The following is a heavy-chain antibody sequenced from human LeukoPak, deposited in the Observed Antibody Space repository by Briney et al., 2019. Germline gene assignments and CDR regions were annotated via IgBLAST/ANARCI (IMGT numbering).Heavy chain of an antibody. J-gene: IGHJ6*04. CDR1: GHSISTGYY. CDR2: MSHSRST. Sequence: PSETLSLTCAVSGHSISTGYYWGWIRQPPGKGLEWIVSMSHSRSTYYNESLKSRVTISMDTSKNQISLRLTSVTAADTAVYYCASYYASGVSAYNYYGMDVWGKGTTVTVSS. D-gene: IGHD3-10*01. CDR3: ASYYASGVSAYNYYGMDV. V-gene: IGHV4-38-2*01.